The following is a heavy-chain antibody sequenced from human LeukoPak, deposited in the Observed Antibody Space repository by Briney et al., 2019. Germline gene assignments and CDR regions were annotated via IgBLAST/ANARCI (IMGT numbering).Heavy chain of an antibody. J-gene: IGHJ3*02. CDR3: ARGPTTVTKGLDI. V-gene: IGHV4-59*11. D-gene: IGHD4-17*01. CDR1: GDSFTSHY. Sequence: SETLSLTCTVSGDSFTSHYWTWVRQSPGRGLEWIGYVSYIGSTNYNPSLKSRVTISVDTSKRQFSLKLSSVTAADTAVYYCARGPTTVTKGLDIWGQGTMVTVSS. CDR2: VSYIGST.